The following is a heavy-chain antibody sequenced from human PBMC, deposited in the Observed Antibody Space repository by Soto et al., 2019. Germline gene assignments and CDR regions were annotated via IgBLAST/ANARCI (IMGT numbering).Heavy chain of an antibody. J-gene: IGHJ4*02. CDR2: IYYSGST. CDR3: ASVPSQ. V-gene: IGHV4-39*07. D-gene: IGHD6-6*01. Sequence: PSETLALTCTVSGDSISSSSYYWGWIRQPPGKGLEWIGSIYYSGSTYYNPSLKSRVTISVDRSKNQFSLKLSSVTAADTAVYYCASVPSQWGQGTLVTVSS. CDR1: GDSISSSSYY.